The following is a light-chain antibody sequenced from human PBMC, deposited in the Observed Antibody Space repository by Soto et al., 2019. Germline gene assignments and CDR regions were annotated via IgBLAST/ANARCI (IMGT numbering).Light chain of an antibody. CDR2: GAS. CDR1: QSVSSSY. J-gene: IGKJ2*01. CDR3: QQYGSSPNT. Sequence: EIVLTQSSGTLSLSPGERATLSCRASQSVSSSYLAWYQQKPGQAPRLLIYGASSRATGIPDRFSGSGSGTDFTLTISRLEPEDFAVYYCQQYGSSPNTFRQGTKLEIK. V-gene: IGKV3-20*01.